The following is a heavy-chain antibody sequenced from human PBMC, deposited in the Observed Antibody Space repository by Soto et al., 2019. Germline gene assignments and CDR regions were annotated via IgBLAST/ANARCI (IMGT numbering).Heavy chain of an antibody. CDR1: GFTFSSYA. V-gene: IGHV3-23*01. J-gene: IGHJ6*03. CDR2: ISGSGGST. Sequence: EVQLLESGGGLVQPGGSLRLSCAASGFTFSSYAMNWVRQAPGKGLEWVSAISGSGGSTYYADSVKGRFTISRDNSKNTLYLQMNSLRAEDTAVYYCAKVVYCSSTSCYYYMDVWGKGTTVTVSS. CDR3: AKVVYCSSTSCYYYMDV. D-gene: IGHD2-2*01.